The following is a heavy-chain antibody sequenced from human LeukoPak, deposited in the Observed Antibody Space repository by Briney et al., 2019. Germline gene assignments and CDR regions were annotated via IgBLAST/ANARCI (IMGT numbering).Heavy chain of an antibody. CDR3: AKDYDFWSGYYPL. CDR1: GFTFSSRA. Sequence: GGSLRLSCAASGFTFSSRATSWVRQAPGKGLEWVSGIIGSGDRTYYADSVKGRFTISRDNSKNTLSLQMTSLRAEDTAVYYCAKDYDFWSGYYPLWGQGTLVTVSS. J-gene: IGHJ4*02. D-gene: IGHD3-3*01. V-gene: IGHV3-23*01. CDR2: IIGSGDRT.